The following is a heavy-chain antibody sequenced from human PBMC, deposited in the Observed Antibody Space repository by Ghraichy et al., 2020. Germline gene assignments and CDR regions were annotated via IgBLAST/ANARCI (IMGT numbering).Heavy chain of an antibody. Sequence: SETLSLTCTVSGGSISSYYWSWIRQPPGKGLEWIGDIYYSGSTNYNPSLKSRVTISVDTSKNQFSLKLSSVTAADTAVYYCARELGSLDDYWGQGTLVTVSS. CDR2: IYYSGST. D-gene: IGHD3-10*01. CDR1: GGSISSYY. CDR3: ARELGSLDDY. J-gene: IGHJ4*02. V-gene: IGHV4-59*01.